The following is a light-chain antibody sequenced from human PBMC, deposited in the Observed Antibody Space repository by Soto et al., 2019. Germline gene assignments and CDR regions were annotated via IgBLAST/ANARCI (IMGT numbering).Light chain of an antibody. J-gene: IGKJ4*01. Sequence: EIVLTQSPATLSLSPGESATLSCRASQSVSSYLAWYQQKPGQAPRLLIYDEYNSASGIPIRFSGSGSGTDFTLTISSLEPEDFAVYYCQQRSNWPLTFGAGTKVDIK. CDR1: QSVSSY. CDR2: DEY. V-gene: IGKV3-11*01. CDR3: QQRSNWPLT.